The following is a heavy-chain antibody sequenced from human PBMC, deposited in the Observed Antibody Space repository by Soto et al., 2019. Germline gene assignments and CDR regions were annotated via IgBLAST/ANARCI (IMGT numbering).Heavy chain of an antibody. CDR1: GFTFAGHA. CDR3: AKFDGGWYYAFDI. Sequence: PVGSLRLSCGASGFTFAGHAMSWVRQAPGKGLEWVSAISGSGASAYYADSVKGRFTFSKDNSMNMLYLEMNSLRTEDTATYYCAKFDGGWYYAFDIWGQGTMVTVSS. D-gene: IGHD6-19*01. J-gene: IGHJ3*02. CDR2: ISGSGASA. V-gene: IGHV3-23*01.